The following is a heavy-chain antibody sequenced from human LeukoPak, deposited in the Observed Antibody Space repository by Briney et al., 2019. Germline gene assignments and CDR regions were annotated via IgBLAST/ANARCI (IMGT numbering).Heavy chain of an antibody. Sequence: QAGGSLRLSCAASGFTFSSCWMSWVRQAPGKGLEWVANIKQDGSEKNYVDSVKGRITISRDNAKNSLYLQMNSLRGEDTAVYYCATGLWTYGYWGQGTLVTVSS. CDR3: ATGLWTYGY. V-gene: IGHV3-7*03. D-gene: IGHD3-10*01. CDR2: IKQDGSEK. J-gene: IGHJ4*02. CDR1: GFTFSSCW.